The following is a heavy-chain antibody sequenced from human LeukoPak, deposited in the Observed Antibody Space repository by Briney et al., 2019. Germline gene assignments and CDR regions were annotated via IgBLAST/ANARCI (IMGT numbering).Heavy chain of an antibody. CDR2: INLIGGST. D-gene: IGHD6-19*01. Sequence: WASVKVSCKASGYTFTSYYMHWVRQAPGQGLEWMGIINLIGGSTRYAQKFQGRVTMTRDTSTSTVYMELSSLRSEDTAVYYCARESDIAVAGTGFDYWGQGTLVTVSS. CDR3: ARESDIAVAGTGFDY. J-gene: IGHJ4*02. CDR1: GYTFTSYY. V-gene: IGHV1-46*01.